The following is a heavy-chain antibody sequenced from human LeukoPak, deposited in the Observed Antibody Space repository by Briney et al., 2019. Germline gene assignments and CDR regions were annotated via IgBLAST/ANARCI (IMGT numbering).Heavy chain of an antibody. V-gene: IGHV4-4*07. CDR1: GGSVWSNY. CDR3: AREGRYGDYEGY. CDR2: IYSGGST. J-gene: IGHJ4*02. Sequence: SATLSLTCTVSGGSVWSNYWSWSRQPAGKGLEWIGRIYSGGSTNHNPSLKSRVTMSVDTSKNQFSLKLSSVTAADTAVYYCAREGRYGDYEGYWGQGTLVTVSS. D-gene: IGHD4-17*01.